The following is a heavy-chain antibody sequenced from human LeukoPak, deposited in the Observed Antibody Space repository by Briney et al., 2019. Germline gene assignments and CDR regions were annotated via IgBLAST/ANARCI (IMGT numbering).Heavy chain of an antibody. CDR3: TAGVAVSRWYYFDY. CDR2: FAPEDGER. CDR1: GYSLTDFS. J-gene: IGHJ4*01. V-gene: IGHV1-24*01. Sequence: ASVTVSFKVSGYSLTDFSINWARQAPGKGVEWMGGFAPEDGERIYAQKFQGRVTMTEDTSADTAYMELSSLKSEDTAVYFCTAGVAVSRWYYFDYWGQGTLVTVSS. D-gene: IGHD6-13*01.